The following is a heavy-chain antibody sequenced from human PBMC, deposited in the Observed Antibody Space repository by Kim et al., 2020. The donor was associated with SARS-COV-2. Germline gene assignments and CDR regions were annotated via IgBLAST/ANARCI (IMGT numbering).Heavy chain of an antibody. D-gene: IGHD6-19*01. J-gene: IGHJ1*01. CDR3: AGHFGSGWYGAEYFQH. Sequence: GESLKISCKGSGYSFTSYWIGWVRQMPGKGLEWMGIIYPGDSDTRYSPSFQGQVTISADKSISTAYLQWSSLKASDTAMYYCAGHFGSGWYGAEYFQHWGQGTLVTVSS. CDR1: GYSFTSYW. CDR2: IYPGDSDT. V-gene: IGHV5-51*01.